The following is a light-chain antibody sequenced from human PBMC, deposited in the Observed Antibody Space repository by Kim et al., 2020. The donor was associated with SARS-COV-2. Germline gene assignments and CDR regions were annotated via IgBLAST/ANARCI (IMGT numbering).Light chain of an antibody. V-gene: IGKV3-15*01. CDR3: QQYNNWPLYT. CDR1: QSVSSN. Sequence: VSPGERATLYCRASQSVSSNLAWYQQKPGQAPRFLINGASTSATGIPARFSGSGSGTEFTITISSLQSEDFAVYYGQQYNNWPLYTFGQGPKLE. CDR2: GAS. J-gene: IGKJ2*01.